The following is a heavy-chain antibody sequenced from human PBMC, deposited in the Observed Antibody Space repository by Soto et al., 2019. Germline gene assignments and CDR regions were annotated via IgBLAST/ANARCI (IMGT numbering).Heavy chain of an antibody. Sequence: SETLSLTCTVSGGSIDYYRWSWIRQPPGKGLEWIGDISDSGSTNYNLSPRSRVTILVDTSKNQFSLKLNSVTAADTAVYYCARDSTSWFPYYGIDVWGQGTTVTVSS. CDR3: ARDSTSWFPYYGIDV. CDR1: GGSIDYYR. J-gene: IGHJ6*02. V-gene: IGHV4-59*01. D-gene: IGHD6-13*01. CDR2: ISDSGST.